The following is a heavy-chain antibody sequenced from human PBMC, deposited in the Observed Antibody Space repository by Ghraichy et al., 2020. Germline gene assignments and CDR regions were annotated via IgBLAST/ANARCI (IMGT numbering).Heavy chain of an antibody. CDR3: AKDEVGAIGVGPTRQNLGAFDI. CDR2: ISVSGGST. D-gene: IGHD1-26*01. Sequence: GGSLRLSCAASGFTFSSYAMSWVRQAPGKGLEWVSSISVSGGSTYYADSVKGRFTISRDNSKNTLYLQMNSLRAEDTAVYYCAKDEVGAIGVGPTRQNLGAFDIWGQGTMVTVSS. V-gene: IGHV3-23*01. CDR1: GFTFSSYA. J-gene: IGHJ3*02.